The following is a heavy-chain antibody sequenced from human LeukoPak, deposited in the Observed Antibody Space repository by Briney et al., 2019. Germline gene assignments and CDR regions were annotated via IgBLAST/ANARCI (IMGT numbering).Heavy chain of an antibody. CDR3: ARHAGGDSFEIDF. V-gene: IGHV4-39*01. Sequence: KPSETLTLPCTLSGDCFSSCGYYWGWIRQPPGKGLEWIGNIYYTGSTYYNPSLKSRVTISVDTSKNQFSLRLSSVTAADTAVYYCARHAGGDSFEIDFWGRGTMVTVSS. CDR1: GDCFSSCGYY. D-gene: IGHD2-21*01. J-gene: IGHJ3*01. CDR2: IYYTGST.